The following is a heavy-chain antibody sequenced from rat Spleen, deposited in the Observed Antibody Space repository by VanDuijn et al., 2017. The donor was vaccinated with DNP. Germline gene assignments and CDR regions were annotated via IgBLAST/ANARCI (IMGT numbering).Heavy chain of an antibody. CDR3: AKDRDYGSGPDFFDY. CDR2: INPDGGST. CDR1: GFTFSDYN. J-gene: IGHJ2*01. Sequence: EVELVESGGDLVQPGRSLKLSCAASGFTFSDYNMAWVRQAPKKGLEWVASINPDGGSTHYRDSVKGRFTISRDNTENTVYLQMNSLRSEDTATYYCAKDRDYGSGPDFFDYWGQGVMVTVSS. V-gene: IGHV5-7*01. D-gene: IGHD1-11*01.